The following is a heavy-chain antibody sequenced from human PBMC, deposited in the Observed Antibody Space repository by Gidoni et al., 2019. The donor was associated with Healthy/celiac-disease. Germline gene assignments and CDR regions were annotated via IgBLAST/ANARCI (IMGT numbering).Heavy chain of an antibody. J-gene: IGHJ6*02. CDR1: GGTFSSYA. V-gene: IGHV1-69*06. CDR2: IIPIFGTA. Sequence: QVQLVQSGAEVKKPGSSVKVSCKASGGTFSSYAISGVRQAPGQGLEWMGGIIPIFGTANYAQKFQGRVTITADKSTSTAYMELSSLRSEDTAVYYCATLVGKDIVVVPAALPTLRGSVDTYYYYGMDVWGQGTTVTVSS. CDR3: ATLVGKDIVVVPAALPTLRGSVDTYYYYGMDV. D-gene: IGHD2-2*01.